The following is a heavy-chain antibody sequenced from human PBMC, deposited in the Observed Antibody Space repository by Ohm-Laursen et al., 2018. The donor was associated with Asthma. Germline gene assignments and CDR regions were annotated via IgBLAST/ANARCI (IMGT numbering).Heavy chain of an antibody. D-gene: IGHD1-26*01. J-gene: IGHJ6*02. V-gene: IGHV3-30*01. CDR2: ISLDGSDK. Sequence: SLRLSCAASGFTFSSYAMHWVRQAPGKGLEWVAIISLDGSDKYYADSVKGRFTISRDNSKNTLYLQMNSLRAEDTAVYYCAREVKMGYYYYYGMDVWGQGTTVTVSS. CDR1: GFTFSSYA. CDR3: AREVKMGYYYYYGMDV.